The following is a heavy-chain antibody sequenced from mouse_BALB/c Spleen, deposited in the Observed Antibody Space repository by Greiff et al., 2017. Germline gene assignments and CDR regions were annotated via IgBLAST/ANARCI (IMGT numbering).Heavy chain of an antibody. Sequence: VHLVESGPGLVQPSQSLSITCTVSGFSLTSYGVHWVRQSPGKGLEWLGVIWSGGSTDYNAAFISRLSISKDNSKSQVFFKMNSLQANDTAIYYCARNRDYGSSYWYFDVWGAGTTVTVSS. J-gene: IGHJ1*01. CDR1: GFSLTSYG. V-gene: IGHV2-2*02. D-gene: IGHD1-1*01. CDR3: ARNRDYGSSYWYFDV. CDR2: IWSGGST.